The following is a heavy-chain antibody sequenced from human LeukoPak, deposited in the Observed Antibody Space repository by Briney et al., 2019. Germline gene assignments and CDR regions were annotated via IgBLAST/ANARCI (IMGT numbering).Heavy chain of an antibody. Sequence: ASVKVSCKASGYTFTSYDINWVRQATGQGLEWMGWMNPNSGNTGYAQKFQGRVTMTRNTSISTAYMELSSLRSEDTAVYYCARGGYYGFWSGYYEYYFDYWGQGTLVTVSS. CDR2: MNPNSGNT. CDR1: GYTFTSYD. CDR3: ARGGYYGFWSGYYEYYFDY. J-gene: IGHJ4*02. V-gene: IGHV1-8*01. D-gene: IGHD3-3*01.